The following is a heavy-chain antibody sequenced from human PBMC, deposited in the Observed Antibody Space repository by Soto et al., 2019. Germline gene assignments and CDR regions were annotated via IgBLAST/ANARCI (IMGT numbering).Heavy chain of an antibody. Sequence: GAAVKVSCKACGFTFTSSAMQWVRQARGQRLEWIEWIVVGSGNTNYAQKFQERVTITRDMSTSTAYMELSSLRSEDTAVYYCAAGQGYCTNGVCYVKRFYLDYWGQGTLVTVSS. CDR1: GFTFTSSA. D-gene: IGHD2-8*01. V-gene: IGHV1-58*02. CDR2: IVVGSGNT. J-gene: IGHJ4*02. CDR3: AAGQGYCTNGVCYVKRFYLDY.